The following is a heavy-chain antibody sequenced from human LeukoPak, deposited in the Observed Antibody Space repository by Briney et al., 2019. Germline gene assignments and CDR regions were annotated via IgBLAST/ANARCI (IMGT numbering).Heavy chain of an antibody. CDR1: GFTVSSNY. CDR3: AKVLHGDQYVFDY. J-gene: IGHJ4*02. Sequence: PGGSLRLSCAASGFTVSSNYMSWVRQAPGKGLEWVSVIYSGGSTYYADSVKGRFTISRDNSKNMVYVQMRSLRAEDTAIYYCAKVLHGDQYVFDYWGQGTLVAVSS. CDR2: IYSGGST. V-gene: IGHV3-53*01. D-gene: IGHD4-17*01.